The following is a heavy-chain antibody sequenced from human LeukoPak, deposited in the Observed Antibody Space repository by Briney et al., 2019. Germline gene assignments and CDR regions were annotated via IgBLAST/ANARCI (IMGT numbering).Heavy chain of an antibody. CDR3: ARSGYGSGYMDV. CDR1: GFIFTDYY. V-gene: IGHV3-11*04. J-gene: IGHJ6*03. CDR2: ISTSGSTI. Sequence: GGSLRLSCAASGFIFTDYYMSWIRQAPGKGLEWVSYISTSGSTIYYADSVKGRFTISRDNAKSSLYLQMNSLRAEDTAVYYCARSGYGSGYMDVWGKGTTVTVSS. D-gene: IGHD3-10*01.